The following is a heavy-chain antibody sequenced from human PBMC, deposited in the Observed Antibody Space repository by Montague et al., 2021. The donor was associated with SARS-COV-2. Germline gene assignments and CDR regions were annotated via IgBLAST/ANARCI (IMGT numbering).Heavy chain of an antibody. Sequence: SETLSLTCIVSGGSINSFYWSWIRQPPGKGLGWIGYIYHSGTTHYSPSLKSRVAISLDTSKNQFSLTLNSVTAADTAVYYCARPSMVSRNYYYYGIDVWGQGTTVTVSS. J-gene: IGHJ6*02. CDR1: GGSINSFY. CDR3: ARPSMVSRNYYYYGIDV. V-gene: IGHV4-59*01. CDR2: IYHSGTT. D-gene: IGHD2-21*01.